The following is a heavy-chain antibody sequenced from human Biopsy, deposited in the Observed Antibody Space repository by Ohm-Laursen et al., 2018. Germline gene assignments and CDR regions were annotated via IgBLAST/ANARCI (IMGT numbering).Heavy chain of an antibody. Sequence: GASVKVSCKASGYTFTSYEINWVRQATGQGLEWMGWMNTDSGNTGYAQNFQGRVTMTRNTSISTAYMELSSLRSEDTAVYFCARADPPLFYYGSGSSNWFDPWGQGTLVTVSS. CDR3: ARADPPLFYYGSGSSNWFDP. CDR1: GYTFTSYE. D-gene: IGHD3-10*01. J-gene: IGHJ5*02. V-gene: IGHV1-8*01. CDR2: MNTDSGNT.